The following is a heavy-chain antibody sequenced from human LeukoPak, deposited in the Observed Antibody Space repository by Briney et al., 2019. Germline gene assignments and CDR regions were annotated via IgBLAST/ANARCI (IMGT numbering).Heavy chain of an antibody. CDR2: IKEDGGEK. Sequence: GGSLRLSCAASGFTFSSYWMSWVRQAPGKGLEWVANIKEDGGEKLHVDSVKGRFTISRDNAKKSLYLQMNSLRAEDTAVYFCARVLGCTNGVCHDAFDIWGQGTVVTVSS. CDR3: ARVLGCTNGVCHDAFDI. J-gene: IGHJ3*02. D-gene: IGHD2-8*01. CDR1: GFTFSSYW. V-gene: IGHV3-7*01.